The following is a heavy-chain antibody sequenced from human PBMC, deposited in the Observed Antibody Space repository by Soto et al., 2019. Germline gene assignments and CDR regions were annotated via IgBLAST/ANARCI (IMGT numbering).Heavy chain of an antibody. CDR2: VYGGGST. CDR1: GFTVSNNY. J-gene: IGHJ4*02. V-gene: IGHV3-53*01. Sequence: GGSLRLPCAPSGFTVSNNYMSWVPRAQGKGLEWLSTVYGGGSTYYADSVKGRFAISRDNSKNTLYLQMNSLRAEDTAVYYCARLYSATYTKFDYWGQGTLVTVSS. CDR3: ARLYSATYTKFDY. D-gene: IGHD1-26*01.